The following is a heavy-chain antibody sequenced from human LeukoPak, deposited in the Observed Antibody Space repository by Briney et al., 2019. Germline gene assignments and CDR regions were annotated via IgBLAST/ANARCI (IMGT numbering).Heavy chain of an antibody. CDR3: AKDDLYRSSWPPANY. J-gene: IGHJ4*02. V-gene: IGHV3-30*02. CDR1: GFAFNVFG. D-gene: IGHD6-13*01. CDR2: IRYDGNNK. Sequence: PGGSLRLSCAGSGFAFNVFGMHWIRQAPGKGLEWVAFIRYDGNNKYYADSVKGRFTISRDNSKNTLYLQMNSLRAEDTAVYYCAKDDLYRSSWPPANYWGQGTLVTVSS.